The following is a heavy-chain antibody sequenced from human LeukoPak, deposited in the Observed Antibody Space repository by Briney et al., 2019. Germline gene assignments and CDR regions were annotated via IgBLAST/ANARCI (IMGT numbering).Heavy chain of an antibody. D-gene: IGHD3-10*01. V-gene: IGHV1-46*01. J-gene: IGHJ4*02. Sequence: ASVKVSCKASGYTFTSYYMHWVRQAPGQGLEWMGIINPSGGSTSYAQKFQGRVTMTRDMSTSTVYMELSSLRSEDTAVYYCAREVLNYYGSGSYDYWGQGTLVTVSS. CDR1: GYTFTSYY. CDR2: INPSGGST. CDR3: AREVLNYYGSGSYDY.